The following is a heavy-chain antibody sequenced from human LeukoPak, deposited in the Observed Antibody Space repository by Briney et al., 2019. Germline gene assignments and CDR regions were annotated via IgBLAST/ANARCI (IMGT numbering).Heavy chain of an antibody. V-gene: IGHV1-69*13. D-gene: IGHD2-15*01. CDR1: GGTFSSYA. Sequence: GASVKVSCKASGGTFSSYAISWVRQAPGQGLEWMGGIIPIFGTANYAQKFQGRVTITADESTSTAYMELSSLRSEDTAVYYCARSYCSGGSCRYYMDVWGKGTTVTVSS. CDR3: ARSYCSGGSCRYYMDV. J-gene: IGHJ6*03. CDR2: IIPIFGTA.